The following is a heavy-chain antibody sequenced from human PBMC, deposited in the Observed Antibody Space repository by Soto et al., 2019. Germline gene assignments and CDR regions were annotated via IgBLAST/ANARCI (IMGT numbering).Heavy chain of an antibody. Sequence: GGSLRLSCTASGFIFSNFGMHWVRQAPGKGLEWVAGVWYDGSNGVSAESVKGRFTISRDNSKNTLYLQMTSLRAEDTAVYYCARDQRTARASAVDVWGQGTTVTVSS. V-gene: IGHV3-33*01. CDR1: GFIFSNFG. CDR3: ARDQRTARASAVDV. CDR2: VWYDGSNG. J-gene: IGHJ6*02. D-gene: IGHD6-6*01.